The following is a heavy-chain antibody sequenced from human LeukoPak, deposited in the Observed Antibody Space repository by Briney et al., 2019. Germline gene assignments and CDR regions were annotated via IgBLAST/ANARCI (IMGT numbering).Heavy chain of an antibody. J-gene: IGHJ3*02. Sequence: GGSLRLSCAASGFTFSSYAMSWVRQAPGKGLEWVSAISGSGGSTYYADSVKGRFTISRDNSKNTLYLQMNSLRAEDTAVYYCAKGDDYVRGSYRSYAFDIWGQGTMVTVSS. CDR2: ISGSGGST. V-gene: IGHV3-23*01. CDR3: AKGDDYVRGSYRSYAFDI. D-gene: IGHD3-16*02. CDR1: GFTFSSYA.